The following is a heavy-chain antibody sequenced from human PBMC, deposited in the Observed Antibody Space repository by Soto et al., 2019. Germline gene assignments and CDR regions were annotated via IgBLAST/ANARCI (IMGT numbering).Heavy chain of an antibody. CDR2: INHSGST. V-gene: IGHV4-34*01. CDR1: GGSFSGYY. Sequence: SDTLSLTCAVHGGSFSGYYWSWMRQPPGKGLEWIGEINHSGSTNYNPSLKSRVTISVDTSKNQFSLKLSSVTAADTAVYYCARVSGIYYYGMDVWGQGTTVT. D-gene: IGHD3-10*01. CDR3: ARVSGIYYYGMDV. J-gene: IGHJ6*02.